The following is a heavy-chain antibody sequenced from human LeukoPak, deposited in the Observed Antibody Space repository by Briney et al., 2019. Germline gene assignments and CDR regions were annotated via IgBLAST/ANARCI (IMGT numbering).Heavy chain of an antibody. CDR3: ARGKIAVAAFDY. D-gene: IGHD6-19*01. CDR2: IIPIFGTA. J-gene: IGHJ4*02. Sequence: SVKVSCKASGGTFSSYAISWVRQAPGQGLEWMGGIIPIFGTANYAQKFQGRVTITADESTSTAYMELSSLRSEDTAVYYCARGKIAVAAFDYWGQGTLVTVSS. V-gene: IGHV1-69*13. CDR1: GGTFSSYA.